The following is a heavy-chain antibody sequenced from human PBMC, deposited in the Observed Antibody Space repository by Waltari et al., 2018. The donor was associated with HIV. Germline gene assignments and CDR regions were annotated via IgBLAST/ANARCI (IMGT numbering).Heavy chain of an antibody. CDR3: ARYANLEN. D-gene: IGHD2-2*01. Sequence: EVQLVESGGGLVQPGGSLRLSCAASGFSFSTSWMSWVRQAPGKGLEWVANVSPDGRDKCYVYSVKGRFTISRDNARSSLFLQMNSLRAADTAVYYCARYANLENWGQGTRVTVSS. V-gene: IGHV3-7*01. CDR2: VSPDGRDK. J-gene: IGHJ4*02. CDR1: GFSFSTSW.